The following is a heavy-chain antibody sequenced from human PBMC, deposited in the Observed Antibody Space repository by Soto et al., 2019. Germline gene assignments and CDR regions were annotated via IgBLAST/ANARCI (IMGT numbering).Heavy chain of an antibody. Sequence: EVQLVESGGGLVQPGGSLRLSCAASGFTFSDHYMDWVRQAPGKGLEWVGRTRNKANSYTTEYAASVKGRFTISRDDSKNSLYLQMNSLKTEDTAVYYCARALMVRGYNWFDPGAREPWSPSPQ. CDR1: GFTFSDHY. CDR3: ARALMVRGYNWFDP. D-gene: IGHD3-10*01. J-gene: IGHJ5*02. CDR2: TRNKANSYTT. V-gene: IGHV3-72*01.